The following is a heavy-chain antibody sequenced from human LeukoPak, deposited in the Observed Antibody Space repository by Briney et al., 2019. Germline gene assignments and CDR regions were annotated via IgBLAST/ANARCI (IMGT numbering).Heavy chain of an antibody. V-gene: IGHV1-18*01. D-gene: IGHD3-22*01. CDR1: GYTFNSHG. CDR2: ISTYHGNT. Sequence: ASVKVSCKASGYTFNSHGISWVRHAPGQGLEWMGWISTYHGNTNYAQKLQGRVTMTTDTSTSTAYMELRSLRSDDTAVYYCARDIYYDSSGYDRHWGQGTLVTVSS. CDR3: ARDIYYDSSGYDRH. J-gene: IGHJ4*02.